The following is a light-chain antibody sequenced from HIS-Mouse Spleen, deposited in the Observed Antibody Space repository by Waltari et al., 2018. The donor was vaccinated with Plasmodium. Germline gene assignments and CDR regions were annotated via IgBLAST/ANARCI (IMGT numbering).Light chain of an antibody. CDR3: QQSYSTWT. Sequence: DIQMTQSPSSLSASVGDRVTITCRASLRISSYLNWYQHKPGKAPKLLIYAASSLQSGVPSRFSGSGSGTDFTLSISSLQPEDFATYYCQQSYSTWTFGQGTKVEIK. CDR2: AAS. J-gene: IGKJ1*01. CDR1: LRISSY. V-gene: IGKV1-39*01.